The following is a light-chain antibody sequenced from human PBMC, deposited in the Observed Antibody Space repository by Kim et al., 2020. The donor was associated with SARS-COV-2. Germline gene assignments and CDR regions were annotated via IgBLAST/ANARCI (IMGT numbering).Light chain of an antibody. CDR1: QSVSNW. CDR2: QAS. J-gene: IGKJ1*01. V-gene: IGKV1-5*03. Sequence: DIQMTQSPSTLSASVGDRVTITCRASQSVSNWVAWYQQKPGRAPKLLIHQASTLETGVPSTFSGSGSGTEFTLTISSLQPDDFAVYFCQHYNNMPWTFGQGTKVDIK. CDR3: QHYNNMPWT.